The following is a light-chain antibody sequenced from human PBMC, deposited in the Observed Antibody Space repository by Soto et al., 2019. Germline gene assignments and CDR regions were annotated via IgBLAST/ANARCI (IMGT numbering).Light chain of an antibody. CDR1: QSIGSK. CDR2: GAS. Sequence: EIVMTQSPATLSVSPGGRATLSCRASQSIGSKLAWYQQKPGQAPRVLIYGASTRAAGIPARFSGSGSGTEFTLIISSLQSEDFAVYFCQHYNDWPPTWTFGQGTKVDIK. CDR3: QHYNDWPPTWT. J-gene: IGKJ1*01. V-gene: IGKV3-15*01.